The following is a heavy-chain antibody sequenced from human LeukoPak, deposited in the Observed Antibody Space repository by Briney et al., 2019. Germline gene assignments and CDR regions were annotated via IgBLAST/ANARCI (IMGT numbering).Heavy chain of an antibody. D-gene: IGHD3-22*01. CDR1: GGSISSYY. J-gene: IGHJ4*02. CDR2: IYTSGST. Sequence: SETLSLTCTVSGGSISSYYWSWIRQPAGKGLEWIGRIYTSGSTNYNPSLKSRVTMSVDTSKNQFSLKLSSVTAADTAVYYCARDLRPYDSSGSNLPYWGQGTLVTVSS. V-gene: IGHV4-4*07. CDR3: ARDLRPYDSSGSNLPY.